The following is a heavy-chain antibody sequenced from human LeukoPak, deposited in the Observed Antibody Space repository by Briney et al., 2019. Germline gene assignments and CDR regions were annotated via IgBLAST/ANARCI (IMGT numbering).Heavy chain of an antibody. Sequence: SQTLSLTCAISGDSLSSNSVAWNWIRQSPSRGLEWLGRTYDRSKWYNDYAVSVESRITINPDASKNQFSLQLNSVTPEDTAVYYCARVRGRYFDYWGQGTLVTVSS. D-gene: IGHD3-10*01. CDR3: ARVRGRYFDY. V-gene: IGHV6-1*01. CDR2: TYDRSKWYN. J-gene: IGHJ4*02. CDR1: GDSLSSNSVA.